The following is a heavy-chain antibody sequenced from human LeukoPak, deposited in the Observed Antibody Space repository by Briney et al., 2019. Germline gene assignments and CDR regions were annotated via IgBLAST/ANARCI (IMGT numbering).Heavy chain of an antibody. CDR2: IYYSGST. J-gene: IGHJ4*02. CDR1: GGSISSYY. V-gene: IGHV4-59*01. D-gene: IGHD2-2*01. CDR3: ARVGIVVVPAAIPHFDY. Sequence: PSETLSLTCTVSGGSISSYYWSWIRQPPGMGLEWIGYIYYSGSTNFNPSLKSRVTISVDTSKNQSSLKLSSVTAADTAVYYCARVGIVVVPAAIPHFDYWGQGTLVTVSS.